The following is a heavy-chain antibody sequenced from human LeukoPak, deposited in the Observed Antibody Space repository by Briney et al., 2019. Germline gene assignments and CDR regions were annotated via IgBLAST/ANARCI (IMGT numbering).Heavy chain of an antibody. CDR2: ISSSSSTI. CDR3: AKRGSTIVVVPAARFFDY. CDR1: GFTFSSYS. Sequence: PGGSLRLSCAASGFTFSSYSMNWVRQAPGKGLEWVSYISSSSSTIYYADSVKGRFTISRDNSKNTLYLQMNSLRAEDTAVYYCAKRGSTIVVVPAARFFDYWGQGTLVTVSS. J-gene: IGHJ4*02. V-gene: IGHV3-48*01. D-gene: IGHD2-2*01.